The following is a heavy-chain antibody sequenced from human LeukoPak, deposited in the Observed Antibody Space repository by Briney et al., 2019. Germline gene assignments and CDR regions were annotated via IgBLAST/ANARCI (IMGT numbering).Heavy chain of an antibody. CDR1: GGSISSSSYY. CDR2: IYYSGST. D-gene: IGHD5-12*01. J-gene: IGHJ4*02. V-gene: IGHV4-39*07. CDR3: AGVRPPGYSGYDLRYLRDFDY. Sequence: SETLSLTCTVSGGSISSSSYYWGWIRQPPGKGLEWIGSIYYSGSTYYNPSLKSRVTISVDTSKNQFSLKLSSVTAADTAVYYCAGVRPPGYSGYDLRYLRDFDYWGQGTLVTVSS.